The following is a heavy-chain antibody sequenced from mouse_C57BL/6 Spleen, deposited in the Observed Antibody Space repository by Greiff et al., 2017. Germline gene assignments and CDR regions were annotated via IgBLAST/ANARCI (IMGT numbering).Heavy chain of an antibody. J-gene: IGHJ2*01. CDR1: GFSLSTFGMG. CDR2: IWWDDDK. CDR3: ARTFYYGSSPYYFDY. Sequence: QVTLKECGPGILQPSQTLSLTCSFSGFSLSTFGMGVGWIRQPSGKGLEWLAHIWWDDDKYYNPALKSRLTISKDTSKNQVFLKIANVDTADTATYYCARTFYYGSSPYYFDYWGQGTTRTVSS. V-gene: IGHV8-8*01. D-gene: IGHD1-1*01.